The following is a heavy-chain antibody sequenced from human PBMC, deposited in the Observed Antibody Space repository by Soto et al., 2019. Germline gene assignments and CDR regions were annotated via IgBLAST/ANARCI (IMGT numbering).Heavy chain of an antibody. J-gene: IGHJ5*02. CDR1: GGTFSSYT. V-gene: IGHV1-69*04. Sequence: ASVKVSCKASGGTFSSYTISWVRQAPGQGLEWMGRIIPILGIANYAQKFQGRVTITADKSTSTAYMELSSLRSEDTAVYYCARDPPDYDILTGNWFDPWGQGTLLTVSS. CDR3: ARDPPDYDILTGNWFDP. CDR2: IIPILGIA. D-gene: IGHD3-9*01.